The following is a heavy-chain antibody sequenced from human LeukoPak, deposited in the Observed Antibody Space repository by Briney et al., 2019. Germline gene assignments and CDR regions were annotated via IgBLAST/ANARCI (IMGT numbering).Heavy chain of an antibody. CDR1: GYTFTGYY. CDR2: INPNSGGT. CDR3: ARVSDGLYYFDY. V-gene: IGHV1-2*02. D-gene: IGHD2-2*01. J-gene: IGHJ4*02. Sequence: ASVTVSCKASGYTFTGYYMHWVRQAPGQGLEWMGWINPNSGGTNYAQKFQGRVTMTRDTSISTAYMELSRLRSDDTAVYYCARVSDGLYYFDYWGQGTLVTVSS.